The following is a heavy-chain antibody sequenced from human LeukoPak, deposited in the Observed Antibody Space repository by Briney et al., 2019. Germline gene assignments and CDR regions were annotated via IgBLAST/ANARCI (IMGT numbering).Heavy chain of an antibody. J-gene: IGHJ4*02. V-gene: IGHV3-48*03. CDR1: GFTHSRYD. CDR3: ARTTEMATISYFDS. Sequence: GVPERLPCAASGFTHSRYDMNCPRDATGKAREGFLYISSSGSTIYYADSVKGRFTISRDNAKNSLYLQMNSLRAEDTAVYYCARTTEMATISYFDSWGQGTLVTVSS. D-gene: IGHD5-24*01. CDR2: ISSSGSTI.